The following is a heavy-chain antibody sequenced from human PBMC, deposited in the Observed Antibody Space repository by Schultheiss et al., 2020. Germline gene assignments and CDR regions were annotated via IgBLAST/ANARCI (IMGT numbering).Heavy chain of an antibody. Sequence: SETLSLTCTVSGGSISSSSYYWGWIRQPPGKGLEFIAYIYYSGSTYYNPSLKSRVTISVDTSKNQFSLKLSSVTAADTAVYYCARDHDQLPPRGVNWFDPWGQGTLVTVSS. D-gene: IGHD2-2*01. CDR1: GGSISSSSYY. CDR2: IYYSGST. J-gene: IGHJ5*02. V-gene: IGHV4-61*05. CDR3: ARDHDQLPPRGVNWFDP.